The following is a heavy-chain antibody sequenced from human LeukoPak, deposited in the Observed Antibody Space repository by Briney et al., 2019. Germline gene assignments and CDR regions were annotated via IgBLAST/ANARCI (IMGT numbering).Heavy chain of an antibody. CDR2: INPNSGGT. Sequence: ASVKVSCKASGYTFTGYYIHWVRQAPGQGLEWMGWINPNSGGTDYAQTFQGRVTMTRDTPITTAYVELTSLKSDDTAVYYCVRGGALYYDFWDWGQGTLVTVSS. J-gene: IGHJ4*02. CDR1: GYTFTGYY. CDR3: VRGGALYYDFWD. D-gene: IGHD3-3*01. V-gene: IGHV1-2*02.